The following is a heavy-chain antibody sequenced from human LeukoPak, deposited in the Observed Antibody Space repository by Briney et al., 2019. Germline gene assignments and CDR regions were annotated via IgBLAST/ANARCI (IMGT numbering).Heavy chain of an antibody. V-gene: IGHV4-4*07. Sequence: SETLSLTCTVSGGSISSYYWSWIRQPAGKGLEWIGRGYSSGSTNYNPSLKSRVTMSVDTSKNQFSLKLSSVTAADTAVYFCARDQGYCSNGVCYTSIWDYWGQGTLVTVSS. CDR1: GGSISSYY. D-gene: IGHD2-8*01. CDR3: ARDQGYCSNGVCYTSIWDY. CDR2: GYSSGST. J-gene: IGHJ4*02.